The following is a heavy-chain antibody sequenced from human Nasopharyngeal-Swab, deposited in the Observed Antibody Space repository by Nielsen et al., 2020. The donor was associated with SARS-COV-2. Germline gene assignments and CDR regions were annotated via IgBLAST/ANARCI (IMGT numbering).Heavy chain of an antibody. V-gene: IGHV1-46*01. CDR1: GFPFSHHY. Sequence: ASVKVSCTASGFPFSHHYMHWVRQAPGQGLEWMGVITPSGGATNYARKFRGRVTMTRDPSTSTLYLDLSSLKSEDTAVYFCASEPGGMAAAGRHFDPWGQGTLVTVSS. CDR3: ASEPGGMAAAGRHFDP. J-gene: IGHJ5*02. D-gene: IGHD6-13*01. CDR2: ITPSGGAT.